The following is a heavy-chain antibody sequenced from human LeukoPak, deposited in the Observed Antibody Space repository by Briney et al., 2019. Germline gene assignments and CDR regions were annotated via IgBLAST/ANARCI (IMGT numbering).Heavy chain of an antibody. Sequence: SETLSLTCTVSGGSISSYYWSWIRQPPGKGLEWIGYIYTSGSTNYNPSLKSRVTISVDTSKNQFSLKLSSVTAADTAVYYCARVSVETNYDFWSGYYYYYHMDVWGKGTTVTVSS. D-gene: IGHD3-3*01. CDR3: ARVSVETNYDFWSGYYYYYHMDV. V-gene: IGHV4-4*09. CDR1: GGSISSYY. J-gene: IGHJ6*03. CDR2: IYTSGST.